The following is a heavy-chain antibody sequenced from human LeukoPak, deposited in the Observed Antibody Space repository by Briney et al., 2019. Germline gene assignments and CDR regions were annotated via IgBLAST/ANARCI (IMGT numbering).Heavy chain of an antibody. V-gene: IGHV4-34*01. J-gene: IGHJ4*02. CDR3: AGDIAAAAIDY. CDR1: GGSFSGYY. Sequence: SETLSLTCAVYGGSFSGYYWSWIRQPPGKGLEWIGEINHSGSTNYNPSLKSRVTISVDTSKNQFSLKLSSVTAADTAVYYCAGDIAAAAIDYWGQGTLVTVSS. CDR2: INHSGST. D-gene: IGHD6-13*01.